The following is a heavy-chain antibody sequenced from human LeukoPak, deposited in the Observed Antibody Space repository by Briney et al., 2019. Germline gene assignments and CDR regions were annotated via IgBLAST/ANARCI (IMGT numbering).Heavy chain of an antibody. Sequence: GRSLRLSCAASGFTFDDYAMHWVRQAPGKGLEWVSGISWNSGSIGYADSVKGRFTISRDNAKNSLYLQMNSLRAEDTAIYYCARDRLGDGYIREFDSWGQGTLVIVSS. CDR3: ARDRLGDGYIREFDS. CDR2: ISWNSGSI. CDR1: GFTFDDYA. D-gene: IGHD5-24*01. V-gene: IGHV3-9*01. J-gene: IGHJ4*02.